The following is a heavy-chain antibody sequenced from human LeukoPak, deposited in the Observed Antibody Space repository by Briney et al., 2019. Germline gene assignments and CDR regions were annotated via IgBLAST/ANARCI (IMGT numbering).Heavy chain of an antibody. V-gene: IGHV4-34*01. J-gene: IGHJ4*02. CDR2: INHSGST. CDR1: GGSFSGYY. Sequence: PSETLSLTCAVYGGSFSGYYWSWIRQPPGKGLEWIGEINHSGSTNYNPSLKSRVTISVDTSKNQFSLKLSSVTAADTAVYYCARGLGRQLWLRFRLGYYFDYWGQGTLVTVSS. CDR3: ARGLGRQLWLRFRLGYYFDY. D-gene: IGHD5-18*01.